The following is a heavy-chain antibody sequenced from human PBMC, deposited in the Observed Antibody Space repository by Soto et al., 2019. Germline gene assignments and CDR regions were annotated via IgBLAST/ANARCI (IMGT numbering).Heavy chain of an antibody. Sequence: ASVKVSCKASGYTFTSYGISWVRQAPGQGLEWMGWISAYNGNTNYAQKLQGRVTMTTDTSTSTAYMELRSLRSDDTAVYYCAREGWAGYSCSWYGYWGQGTLVTVSS. V-gene: IGHV1-18*01. CDR1: GYTFTSYG. CDR2: ISAYNGNT. J-gene: IGHJ4*02. D-gene: IGHD6-13*01. CDR3: AREGWAGYSCSWYGY.